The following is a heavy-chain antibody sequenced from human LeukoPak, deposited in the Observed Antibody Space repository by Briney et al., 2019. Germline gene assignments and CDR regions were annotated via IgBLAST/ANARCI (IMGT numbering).Heavy chain of an antibody. CDR2: IIPSFGTV. V-gene: IGHV1-69*13. D-gene: IGHD1-26*01. Sequence: ASVKVSCKASAVTFSTYAITWVRQAPGQGLEWMGGIIPSFGTVYYAQKFQGRVIITADESTSTDYMELSSLRSEDTAVYYCARDVEGRLNLLPSWGQGTLVTVSS. J-gene: IGHJ5*02. CDR3: ARDVEGRLNLLPS. CDR1: AVTFSTYA.